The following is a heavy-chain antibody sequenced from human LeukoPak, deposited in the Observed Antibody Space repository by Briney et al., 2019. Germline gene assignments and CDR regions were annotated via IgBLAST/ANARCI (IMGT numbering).Heavy chain of an antibody. D-gene: IGHD5-18*01. J-gene: IGHJ4*02. CDR3: ARHTGIRGYSYGPWGY. Sequence: PSETLSLTCAVYGGSFSGYYWSWIRQPPGKGLEWIGEINHSGSTNYNPSLKSRVTISIDTSKNQFSLKLRSVTAADTAVYYCARHTGIRGYSYGPWGYWGQGTLVTVSS. CDR1: GGSFSGYY. CDR2: INHSGST. V-gene: IGHV4-34*01.